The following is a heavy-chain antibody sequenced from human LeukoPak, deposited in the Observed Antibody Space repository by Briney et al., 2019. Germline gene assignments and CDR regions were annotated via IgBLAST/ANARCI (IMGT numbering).Heavy chain of an antibody. J-gene: IGHJ4*02. CDR1: GFTFSSYW. Sequence: GGSLRLSCAASGFTFSSYWMSWVRQAPGKGLEWVANIKQDGSEKYYVDSVKGRFTISRDNAKNSLYLQMNGLRAEDTAVYYCASTGTTTVTKELHYWGQGTLVTVSS. V-gene: IGHV3-7*01. CDR2: IKQDGSEK. D-gene: IGHD4-17*01. CDR3: ASTGTTTVTKELHY.